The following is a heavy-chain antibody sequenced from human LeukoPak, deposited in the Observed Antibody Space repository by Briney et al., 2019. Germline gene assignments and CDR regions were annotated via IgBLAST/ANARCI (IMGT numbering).Heavy chain of an antibody. J-gene: IGHJ4*02. CDR1: GFSLSTSGVG. V-gene: IGHV2-5*02. D-gene: IGHD4-17*01. Sequence: VSGPTLVKPTQTLTLICTFSGFSLSTSGVGVGWIRQPPGKALEWLALIYWDDDKRYSPSLKSRLTITKDTSKNQVVLTMTNMDPVDTATYYCAHAYNTVRIGPPFDYWGQGTLVTVSS. CDR3: AHAYNTVRIGPPFDY. CDR2: IYWDDDK.